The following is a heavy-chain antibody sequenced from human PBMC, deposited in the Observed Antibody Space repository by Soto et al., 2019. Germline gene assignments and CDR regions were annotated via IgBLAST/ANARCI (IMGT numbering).Heavy chain of an antibody. CDR2: IIPIFGTA. J-gene: IGHJ5*02. CDR3: ASSVVVPAAIFPWFDP. Sequence: SVKVSCKASGGTFSSYAISWVRQAPGQGLEWMGGIIPIFGTANYAQQFQGRVTITANESTSTAYMELCSLRSEDTAVYYCASSVVVPAAIFPWFDPWGQGTLVTVSS. D-gene: IGHD2-2*01. CDR1: GGTFSSYA. V-gene: IGHV1-69*13.